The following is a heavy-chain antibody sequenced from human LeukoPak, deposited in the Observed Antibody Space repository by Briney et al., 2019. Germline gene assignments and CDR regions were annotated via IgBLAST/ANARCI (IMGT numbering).Heavy chain of an antibody. CDR3: ARMSVDRSNNYYYSWDV. Sequence: SVKVSCKASGGTFSSYAISWVRQAPGQGLEWMGRIIPILGIANYAQKFQGRVTITADKSTSTAYMELSSLRSDDTATYYCARMSVDRSNNYYYSWDVWGQGTAVTVSS. D-gene: IGHD1/OR15-1a*01. CDR2: IIPILGIA. V-gene: IGHV1-69*04. CDR1: GGTFSSYA. J-gene: IGHJ6*02.